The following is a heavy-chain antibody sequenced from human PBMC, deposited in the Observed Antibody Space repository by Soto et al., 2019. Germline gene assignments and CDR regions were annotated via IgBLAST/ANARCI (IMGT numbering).Heavy chain of an antibody. CDR3: ARHVYDYGENLYFDY. D-gene: IGHD4-17*01. CDR2: IYYSGST. J-gene: IGHJ4*02. V-gene: IGHV4-59*08. CDR1: GGSISSYY. Sequence: SPTLSLPCTVSGGSISSYYWSWIRQPPGKGLEWIGYIYYSGSTNYNPSLKSRVTISVDTSKNQFSLKLSSVTAADTAVYYCARHVYDYGENLYFDYWGQGTLVTVSS.